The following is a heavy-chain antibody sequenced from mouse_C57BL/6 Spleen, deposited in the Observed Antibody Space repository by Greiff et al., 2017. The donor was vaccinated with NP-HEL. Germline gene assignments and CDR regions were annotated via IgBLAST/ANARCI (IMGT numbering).Heavy chain of an antibody. CDR3: ARSVHYGSYGDY. CDR2: IYPGDGDT. D-gene: IGHD1-1*01. V-gene: IGHV1-80*01. J-gene: IGHJ4*01. Sequence: QVQLQQSGAELVKPGASVKISCKASGYAFSSYWMNWVKQRPGKGLEWIGQIYPGDGDTNYNGKFKGKATLTADKSSSTAYMQLSSLTSEDSAVYFCARSVHYGSYGDYWGQGTSVTVSS. CDR1: GYAFSSYW.